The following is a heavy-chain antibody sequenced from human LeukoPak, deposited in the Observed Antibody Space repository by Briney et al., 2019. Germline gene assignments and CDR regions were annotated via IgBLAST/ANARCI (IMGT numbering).Heavy chain of an antibody. CDR2: IKGNGLTT. Sequence: GGPLSLSCGPTVYLLCVYYATCMRNAREGGVECLSHIKGNGLTTSYADSVKRRFIISRDNARNSLFLQMNSLRADDTAIYYCARAGEMRYMDAWGKGTAVTVSS. D-gene: IGHD5-24*01. CDR1: VYLLCVYY. CDR3: ARAGEMRYMDA. J-gene: IGHJ6*03. V-gene: IGHV3-11*04.